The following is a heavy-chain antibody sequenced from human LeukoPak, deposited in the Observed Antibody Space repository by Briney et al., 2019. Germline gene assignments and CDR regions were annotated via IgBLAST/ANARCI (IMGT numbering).Heavy chain of an antibody. V-gene: IGHV1-8*01. J-gene: IGHJ4*02. CDR1: GYTFTSYD. CDR2: MNPNSGAT. Sequence: ASVKVSCKASGYTFTSYDLNWLRQATGQGPEWMGWMNPNSGATGYAQKFQGRVTMTRSASINTAYMELSNLRSEDTAVYYCAVGMVRPEYYFDYWGQGTLVTVSS. D-gene: IGHD3-10*01. CDR3: AVGMVRPEYYFDY.